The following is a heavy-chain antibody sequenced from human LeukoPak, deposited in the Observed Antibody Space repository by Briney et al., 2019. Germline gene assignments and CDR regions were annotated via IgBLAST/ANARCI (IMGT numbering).Heavy chain of an antibody. D-gene: IGHD1-26*01. V-gene: IGHV3-74*01. CDR3: AKEVSGSSYFDY. Sequence: GGSLRLSCAASGFTFSSYWMHWVRQAPGKALVWVSRINNVGSSTTYADSVKGRFTISRDNAKNTLYLQMNSLSAEDTAVYYCAKEVSGSSYFDYWGQGTLVTVSS. J-gene: IGHJ4*02. CDR2: INNVGSST. CDR1: GFTFSSYW.